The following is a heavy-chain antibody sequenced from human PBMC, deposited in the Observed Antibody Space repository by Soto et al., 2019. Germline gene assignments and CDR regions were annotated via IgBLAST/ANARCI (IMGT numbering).Heavy chain of an antibody. CDR2: INHSGST. CDR1: GGSFSGYY. V-gene: IGHV4-34*01. J-gene: IGHJ4*02. D-gene: IGHD6-25*01. Sequence: PSETLDLASAVYGGSFSGYYWSWIRQPPGKGLEWIGEINHSGSTNYNPSLKSRVTISVDTSKKQFSLKLNSVTAADTAVYYCTRGSGDYWGQGTLVTVSS. CDR3: TRGSGDY.